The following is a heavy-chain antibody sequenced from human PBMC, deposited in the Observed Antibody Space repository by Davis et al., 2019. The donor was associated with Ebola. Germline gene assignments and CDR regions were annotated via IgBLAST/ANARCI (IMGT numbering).Heavy chain of an antibody. CDR2: INPNSGGT. D-gene: IGHD3-10*01. V-gene: IGHV1-2*02. CDR1: GYTFTVYY. CDR3: ARTSGSYYYYGMDV. J-gene: IGHJ6*02. Sequence: AASVKVSCKASGYTFTVYYMHWVRQAPGQGLEWRGWINPNSGGTDYAQKFQGRATMTRDTSISTAYMELRRLRSDDTALYYCARTSGSYYYYGMDVWGQGTTVTVSS.